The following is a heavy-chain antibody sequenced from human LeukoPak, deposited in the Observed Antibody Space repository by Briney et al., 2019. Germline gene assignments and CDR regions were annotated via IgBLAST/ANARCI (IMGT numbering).Heavy chain of an antibody. CDR3: ARDRELAALDP. J-gene: IGHJ5*02. CDR1: GDSISSGGYS. CDR2: IYHSGST. V-gene: IGHV4-30-2*01. D-gene: IGHD1-26*01. Sequence: SQTLSLTCAVSGDSISSGGYSWSWIRQPPGKGLEWIGYIYHSGSTYYNPSLKSRVTISADKSKNHFSLKLTSVTAADTAVYYCARDRELAALDPWGQGTLVIVSS.